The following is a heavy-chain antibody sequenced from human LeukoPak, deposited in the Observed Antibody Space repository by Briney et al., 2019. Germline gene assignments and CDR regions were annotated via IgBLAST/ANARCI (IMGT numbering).Heavy chain of an antibody. Sequence: PSETLSLTCTVSGGSIISGDYSWSWIRQHPGKGLEWIGYIFYSGSTYYNPSLNSRLTISVDTSKNQFSLKLSSVTAADTAVYYCAREVWKIRNPGAWFDPWGRGSLVTVSS. J-gene: IGHJ5*02. CDR3: AREVWKIRNPGAWFDP. CDR2: IFYSGST. CDR1: GGSIISGDYS. D-gene: IGHD3-16*01. V-gene: IGHV4-31*03.